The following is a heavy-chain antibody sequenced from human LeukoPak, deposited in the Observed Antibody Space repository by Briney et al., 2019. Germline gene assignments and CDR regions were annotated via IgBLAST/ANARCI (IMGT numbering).Heavy chain of an antibody. CDR1: GGTFSSYA. V-gene: IGHV1-69*06. CDR2: IIPIFGTA. D-gene: IGHD3-3*01. Sequence: ASVKVSCKASGGTFSSYAISWVRQAPGQGLEWMGGIIPIFGTANYAQKFQGRVTITADKSTSTAYMELSSLRSEDTAVYYCATGAGFWSGYSYYGMDVWGQGTTVTVSS. CDR3: ATGAGFWSGYSYYGMDV. J-gene: IGHJ6*02.